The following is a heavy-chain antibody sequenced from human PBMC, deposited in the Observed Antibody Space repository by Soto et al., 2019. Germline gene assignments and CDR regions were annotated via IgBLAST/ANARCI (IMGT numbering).Heavy chain of an antibody. Sequence: ASVKVSCKASGYTLTSYYMHWVRQAPGQGLEWMGIINPSGGSTSYAQKFQGRVTMTRDTSTSTVYMELSSLGSEDTAVYYCARHSSTTGPFDYWGQGTLVTVS. V-gene: IGHV1-46*01. J-gene: IGHJ4*02. CDR1: GYTLTSYY. CDR2: INPSGGST. D-gene: IGHD6-13*01. CDR3: ARHSSTTGPFDY.